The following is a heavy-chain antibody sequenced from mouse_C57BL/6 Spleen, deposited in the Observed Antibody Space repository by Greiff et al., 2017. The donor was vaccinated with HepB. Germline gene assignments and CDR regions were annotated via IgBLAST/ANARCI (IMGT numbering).Heavy chain of an antibody. J-gene: IGHJ2*01. Sequence: DVMLVESGGGLVKPGGSLKLSCAASGFTFSSYAMSWVRQTPEKRLEWVATISDGGSYTYYPDNVKGRFTISRDNAKNNLYLQMSHLKSEDTAMYYCARDYSNFFDYWGQGTTLTVSS. D-gene: IGHD2-5*01. V-gene: IGHV5-4*01. CDR3: ARDYSNFFDY. CDR2: ISDGGSYT. CDR1: GFTFSSYA.